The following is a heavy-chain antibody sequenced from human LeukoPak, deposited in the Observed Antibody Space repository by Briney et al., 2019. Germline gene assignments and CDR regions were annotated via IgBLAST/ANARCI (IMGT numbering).Heavy chain of an antibody. CDR3: AKEGRSLQTY. Sequence: PGGSLRLSCAASGFMFSSNWMSWVRLAPGKGLEWVANIKEDGTETYYVDSVEGRFTISRDNAKNSLYLQMNSLGVEDTAVYYCAKEGRSLQTYWGQGTLVTVSS. D-gene: IGHD5-24*01. J-gene: IGHJ4*02. CDR1: GFMFSSNW. CDR2: IKEDGTET. V-gene: IGHV3-7*03.